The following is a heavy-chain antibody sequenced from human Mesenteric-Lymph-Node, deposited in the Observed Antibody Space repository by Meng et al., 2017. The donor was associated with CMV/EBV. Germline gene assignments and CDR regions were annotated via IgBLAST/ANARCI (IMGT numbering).Heavy chain of an antibody. D-gene: IGHD2-2*01. V-gene: IGHV3-49*04. J-gene: IGHJ4*02. CDR1: GFTFGDYA. CDR3: TRGIGLSTSCPGY. CDR2: IRSKAYGGTT. Sequence: GGSLRLSCTASGFTFGDYAMSWVRQAPGKGLEWVGFIRSKAYGGTTEYAASVKGRFTISRDDSKSIAYLQMNSLKTEDTAVYYCTRGIGLSTSCPGYWGQGTLVTVSS.